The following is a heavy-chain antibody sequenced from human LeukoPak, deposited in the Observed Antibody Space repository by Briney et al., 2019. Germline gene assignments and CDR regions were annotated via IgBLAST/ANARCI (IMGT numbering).Heavy chain of an antibody. CDR2: IKQDGSEK. V-gene: IGHV3-7*01. Sequence: GGSLRLSCAASGFTFSIYWMSWVRQAPGKGLEWVANIKQDGSEKYYVDSVKGRFTISRDNAKNSLYLQMNSLRAEDTAVYYCARDLSGSGKYYFDYWGQGTLVTVSS. J-gene: IGHJ4*02. D-gene: IGHD3-10*01. CDR1: GFTFSIYW. CDR3: ARDLSGSGKYYFDY.